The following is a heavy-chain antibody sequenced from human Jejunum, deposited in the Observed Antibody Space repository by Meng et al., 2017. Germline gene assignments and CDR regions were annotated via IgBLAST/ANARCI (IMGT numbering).Heavy chain of an antibody. CDR2: INVDAGTI. Sequence: EVQLVESGGGLVQPGGCLGLSCAASGFTFSRYWMHWVRQAPGKGLEWVSQINVDAGTITYADSVKGRSTISRDNAKNTLYLQMNSLRVEDTAVYFCARVQKGYCDYSGQGTLVTVSS. CDR3: ARVQKGYCDY. V-gene: IGHV3-74*01. J-gene: IGHJ4*02. CDR1: GFTFSRYW. D-gene: IGHD4-11*01.